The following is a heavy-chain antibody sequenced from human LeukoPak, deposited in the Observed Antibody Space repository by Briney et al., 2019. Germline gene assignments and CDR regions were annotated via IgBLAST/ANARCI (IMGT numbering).Heavy chain of an antibody. D-gene: IGHD6-19*01. CDR1: GYSISSVYY. J-gene: IGHJ4*02. V-gene: IGHV4-38-2*01. CDR3: ARHGVAGTPYYFDY. CDR2: IYHSGTT. Sequence: PSETLSLTCAVSGYSISSVYYWGWIRQPPGKGLEWIGSIYHSGTTYYNPSFKSRVTISADTSKSQFSLKLSSVTAADTAVYYCARHGVAGTPYYFDYWGQGTLVTVSS.